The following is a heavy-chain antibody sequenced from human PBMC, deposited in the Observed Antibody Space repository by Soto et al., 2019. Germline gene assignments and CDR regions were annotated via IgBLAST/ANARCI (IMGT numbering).Heavy chain of an antibody. Sequence: GGSLRLSCAASGFTFSNAWMNWVRQAPGKGLEWVGRIKSKTDGGTTDYAAPVKGRFTISRDDSKNTLYLQMNSLKTEDTAVYYCTTAPRTYYDILTGWYGMDVWGQGTTVTVS. D-gene: IGHD3-9*01. CDR2: IKSKTDGGTT. J-gene: IGHJ6*02. CDR1: GFTFSNAW. CDR3: TTAPRTYYDILTGWYGMDV. V-gene: IGHV3-15*07.